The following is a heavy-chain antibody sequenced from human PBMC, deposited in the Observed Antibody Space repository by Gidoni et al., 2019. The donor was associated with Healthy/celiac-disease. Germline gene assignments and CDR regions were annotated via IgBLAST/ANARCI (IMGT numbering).Heavy chain of an antibody. J-gene: IGHJ5*02. V-gene: IGHV3-30*04. D-gene: IGHD5-18*01. Sequence: QVQLVESGGGVVQPGRSLRLSCAASGFTFSSYAMHWVRQAPGKGLEWVAVISYDGSNKYYADSVKGRFTISRDNSKNTLYLQMNSLRAEDTAVYYCAREGGDTAMASSIAASHGGFDPWGQGTLVTVSS. CDR1: GFTFSSYA. CDR2: ISYDGSNK. CDR3: AREGGDTAMASSIAASHGGFDP.